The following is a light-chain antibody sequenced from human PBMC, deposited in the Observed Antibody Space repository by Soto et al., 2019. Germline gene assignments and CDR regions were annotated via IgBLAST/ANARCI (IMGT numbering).Light chain of an antibody. J-gene: IGLJ1*01. CDR3: SSYASSSTYV. CDR1: SGDVGGYNY. Sequence: QSALTQPASVSGSPGQSIAISCTGTSGDVGGYNYVSWYQQHPGKAPKLMIYDVSNRPSGVSNRFSGSKSGNTASLTISGLQPEDESDYYCSSYASSSTYVFGTGTKVTVL. CDR2: DVS. V-gene: IGLV2-14*01.